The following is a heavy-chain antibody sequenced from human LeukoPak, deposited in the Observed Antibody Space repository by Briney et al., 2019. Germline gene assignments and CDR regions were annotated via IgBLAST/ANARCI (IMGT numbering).Heavy chain of an antibody. CDR1: GFTFSSYA. CDR3: AKGQQWPDY. Sequence: GGSLRLSCAASGFTFSSYAMTWVRQAPGKGLEWVSAITGGGTAKYYADSVKGRFTISRDNSKNTLYLQMNSLRAEDTAVYHCAKGQQWPDYWGQGTLVTVSS. V-gene: IGHV3-23*01. CDR2: ITGGGTAK. J-gene: IGHJ4*02. D-gene: IGHD6-19*01.